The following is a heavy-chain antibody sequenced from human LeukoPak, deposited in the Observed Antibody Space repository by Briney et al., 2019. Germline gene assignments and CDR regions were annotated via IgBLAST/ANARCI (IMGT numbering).Heavy chain of an antibody. CDR1: GLTFSSHW. CDR2: IKSKTDGGTT. J-gene: IGHJ3*02. CDR3: TTVGRYYDGSGYYTAYAFDI. V-gene: IGHV3-15*07. Sequence: GGSLRLSCAASGLTFSSHWMHWVRQAPGKGLEWVGRIKSKTDGGTTDYAAPVEGRFTISRDDSKNTLYLQMSSLKTEDTAVYYCTTVGRYYDGSGYYTAYAFDIWGQGTMVTVSS. D-gene: IGHD3-22*01.